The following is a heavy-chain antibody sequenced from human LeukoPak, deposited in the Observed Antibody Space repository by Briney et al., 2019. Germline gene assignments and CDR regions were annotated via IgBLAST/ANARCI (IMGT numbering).Heavy chain of an antibody. CDR2: IYYSGST. CDR1: GGSISSSSYY. V-gene: IGHV4-39*01. CDR3: AGPLNGMDV. D-gene: IGHD3-9*01. Sequence: SETLSLTCTVSGGSISSSSYYWGWIRQPPGKGLEWIGSIYYSGSTYCNPSLKSRVTMSVDTSKNQFSLKLSSVTAADTAVYYCAGPLNGMDVWGQGTTVTVSS. J-gene: IGHJ6*02.